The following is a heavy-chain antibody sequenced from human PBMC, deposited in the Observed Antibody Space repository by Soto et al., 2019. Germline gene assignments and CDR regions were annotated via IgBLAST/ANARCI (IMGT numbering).Heavy chain of an antibody. CDR1: GFTFGINW. CDR3: ATSMRHTLDP. CDR2: INQDGSDK. V-gene: IGHV3-7*01. J-gene: IGHJ5*02. D-gene: IGHD2-21*01. Sequence: EVQVVESGGGLFQPGGSLRLSCAASGFTFGINWMPWSRQVPGKGLEWVANINQDGSDKYYVDSVKGRFIISRDNAKDSLYLQMNSLRVEDTAVYYCATSMRHTLDPWGQGTLVTVS.